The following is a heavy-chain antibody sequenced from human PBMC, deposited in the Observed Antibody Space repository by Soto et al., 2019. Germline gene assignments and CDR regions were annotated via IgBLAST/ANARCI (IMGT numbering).Heavy chain of an antibody. CDR2: IYYSGST. Sequence: QVQLQESGPGLVKPSQTLSLTCTVSGGSISSGDYYWSWIRQPPGKGLEWIGYIYYSGSTYYTPSLKSRVTIPVDTSKNQFPLKLSSVTAADTAVYYCASASSSWYGPDYWGQGTLVTVSS. CDR1: GGSISSGDYY. V-gene: IGHV4-30-4*01. D-gene: IGHD6-13*01. J-gene: IGHJ4*02. CDR3: ASASSSWYGPDY.